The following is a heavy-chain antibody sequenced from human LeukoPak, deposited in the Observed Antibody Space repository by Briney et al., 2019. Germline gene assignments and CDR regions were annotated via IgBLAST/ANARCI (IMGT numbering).Heavy chain of an antibody. J-gene: IGHJ3*02. V-gene: IGHV3-30*18. CDR1: GFSFSSYA. CDR2: ISYDGSDK. Sequence: GGSLRLSCAASGFSFSSYAMHWVRPAPGKGLEWVAFISYDGSDKYYADSVKGRFTISRDNSKNTLYLQMNSLRAEDTAVYYCTQETDAFDIWGQGTMVTVSS. CDR3: TQETDAFDI.